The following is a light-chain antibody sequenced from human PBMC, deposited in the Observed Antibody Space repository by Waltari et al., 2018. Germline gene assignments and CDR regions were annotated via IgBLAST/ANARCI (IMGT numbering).Light chain of an antibody. Sequence: QSALTQPASVSGSPGQSIPISCTGTSSDVGGYNYFSLYQQHPGKAPKLMIYEVSNRPSGVSNRFSGSKSGNTASLTISGLQAEDEADYYCSSYTSSSTEVFGGGTKLTVL. V-gene: IGLV2-14*01. CDR3: SSYTSSSTEV. CDR1: SSDVGGYNY. CDR2: EVS. J-gene: IGLJ2*01.